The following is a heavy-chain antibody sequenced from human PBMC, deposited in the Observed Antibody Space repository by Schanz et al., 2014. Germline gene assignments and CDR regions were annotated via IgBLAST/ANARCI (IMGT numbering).Heavy chain of an antibody. CDR2: VSRSTPDI. J-gene: IGHJ4*02. D-gene: IGHD3-3*01. CDR3: VRDSFFAFDY. V-gene: IGHV3-48*01. Sequence: EMQLLESGGGLAQPGGSLRLSCATSGLTFTSAWMSWVRQAPGKGLEWVSYVSRSTPDIYYADSVKGRFTMSRDNAKNSVFLQMNSLRAEDTAVYYCVRDSFFAFDYWGQGTLVTVSS. CDR1: GLTFTSAW.